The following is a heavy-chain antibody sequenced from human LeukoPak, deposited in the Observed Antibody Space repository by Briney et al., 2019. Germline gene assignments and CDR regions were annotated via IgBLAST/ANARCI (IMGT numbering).Heavy chain of an antibody. V-gene: IGHV1-18*01. D-gene: IGHD6-13*01. Sequence: ASVTVSFKASGYTFTSYGVSWVRQAPGQGLEWMGWISGSNGNTNNAQKVQGRVTMTTDTSTSTAYMELRSLRSDDTAVYYCARYPLSYSSNWHYYFDYWGQGTLLTVSS. CDR2: ISGSNGNT. J-gene: IGHJ4*02. CDR3: ARYPLSYSSNWHYYFDY. CDR1: GYTFTSYG.